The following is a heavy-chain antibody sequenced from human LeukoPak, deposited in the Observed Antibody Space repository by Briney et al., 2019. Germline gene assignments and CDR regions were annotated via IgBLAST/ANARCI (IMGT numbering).Heavy chain of an antibody. Sequence: KVSCKASGGTFSSYAISWVRQMPGKGLEWMGRIDPSDSYTNYNPSLHGHVTISADKSINTAYLQWSSLKASDTAMYYCARLGYSYGRDYWGQGTLVTVSS. D-gene: IGHD5-18*01. J-gene: IGHJ4*02. V-gene: IGHV5-10-1*01. CDR3: ARLGYSYGRDY. CDR2: IDPSDSYT. CDR1: GGTFSSYA.